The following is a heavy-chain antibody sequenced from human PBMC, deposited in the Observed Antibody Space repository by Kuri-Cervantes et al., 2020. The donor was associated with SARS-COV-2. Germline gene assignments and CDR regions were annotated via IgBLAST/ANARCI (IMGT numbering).Heavy chain of an antibody. Sequence: GESLKISCAASGFTFSSYAMNWVRQAPGKGLEWVSAISGSGGSKYYADSVKGLFTISRDNSKNTLYLQMNSLRAEDTAVYYCAKGTRVRDWGQGTLVTVSS. CDR2: ISGSGGSK. J-gene: IGHJ4*02. V-gene: IGHV3-23*01. CDR1: GFTFSSYA. D-gene: IGHD3-10*02. CDR3: AKGTRVRD.